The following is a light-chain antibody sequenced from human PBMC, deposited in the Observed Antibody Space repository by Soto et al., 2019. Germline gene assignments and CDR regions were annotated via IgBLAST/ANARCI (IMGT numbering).Light chain of an antibody. V-gene: IGLV1-44*01. CDR2: SNH. J-gene: IGLJ2*01. CDR1: SSNIGSNS. Sequence: VLTQPPSASGTPGQTVTISCSGSSSNIGSNSVNWFQHLPGAVPKLLIFSNHQRPSGVPDRFSGSKSGTSASLAISGLQTEDEADYYCSAWDDSLVVVFGGGTKLTVL. CDR3: SAWDDSLVVV.